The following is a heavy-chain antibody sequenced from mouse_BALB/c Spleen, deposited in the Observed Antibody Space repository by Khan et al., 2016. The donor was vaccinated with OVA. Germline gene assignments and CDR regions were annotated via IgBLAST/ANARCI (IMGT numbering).Heavy chain of an antibody. CDR3: ARRGIYYYGSSYGYYAMDY. Sequence: VQLKESGPGLVKPSQSLSLTCTVTGYSITSDCAWNWIRQFPGNKLEWMGYIRYSGSTSYTPSLKSRIPITRDTSKNQFFLQLSSVTTEDTATYYCARRGIYYYGSSYGYYAMDYWGQGTSVTVSS. J-gene: IGHJ4*01. CDR2: IRYSGST. CDR1: GYSITSDCA. D-gene: IGHD1-1*01. V-gene: IGHV3-2*02.